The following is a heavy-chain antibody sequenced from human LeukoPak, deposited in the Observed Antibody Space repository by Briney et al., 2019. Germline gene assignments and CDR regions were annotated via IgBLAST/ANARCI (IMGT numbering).Heavy chain of an antibody. CDR2: INSDGSSR. CDR1: GFTFNNYW. CDR3: ASASSHRIAAGGDY. J-gene: IGHJ4*02. D-gene: IGHD6-13*01. V-gene: IGHV3-74*01. Sequence: GGSLRFSCAASGFTFNNYWMHWVRQAPGKGLVWVSRINSDGSSRNYADSVKGRFTISRDNAKNTLYLQMSSLRAEDTAVYYCASASSHRIAAGGDYWGQGTLVTVSS.